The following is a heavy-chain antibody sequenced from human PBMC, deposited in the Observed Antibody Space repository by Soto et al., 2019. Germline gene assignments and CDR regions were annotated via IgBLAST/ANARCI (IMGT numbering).Heavy chain of an antibody. CDR2: ISAYNGNT. Sequence: ASGKVTWKASGYTFTAYVISWGLQAPGQGLEWMGWISAYNGNTNYAQKFQGRVTMTTDTSTSTAYMELRSLKSDDTAVYYCVRGVGPGPNLVAPRGQRTFVPVSS. CDR3: VRGVGPGPNLVAP. CDR1: GYTFTAYV. V-gene: IGHV1-18*01. D-gene: IGHD1-26*01. J-gene: IGHJ5*02.